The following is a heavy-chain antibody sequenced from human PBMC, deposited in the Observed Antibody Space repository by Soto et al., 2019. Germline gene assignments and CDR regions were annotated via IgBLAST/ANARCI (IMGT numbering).Heavy chain of an antibody. D-gene: IGHD3-3*01. CDR1: GFTFSSNS. CDR3: ARVIWSGHLTSDL. J-gene: IGHJ5*02. CDR2: ISSSSSTI. V-gene: IGHV3-48*02. Sequence: EGQVVESGGGLVQPGGSLRLSCAASGFTFSSNSMKWVRQAPGKGLEWISYISSSSSTIYADSVKGRFTISRDKAENSLYLQMNILRDEDTAVYYCARVIWSGHLTSDLWGQGTLVTVSS.